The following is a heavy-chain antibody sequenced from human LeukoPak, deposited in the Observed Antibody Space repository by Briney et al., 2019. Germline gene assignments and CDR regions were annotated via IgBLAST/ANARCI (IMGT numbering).Heavy chain of an antibody. CDR1: GGSFSGYY. D-gene: IGHD3-22*01. J-gene: IGHJ5*02. CDR3: ARLFYYFWFDP. CDR2: INHSGST. Sequence: SETLSLTCAVYGGSFSGYYWSWIRQPPGKGLEWIGEINHSGSTNYNPSLKSRVTISVDTSKNQFSLKLSSVTAADTAVYYCARLFYYFWFDPWGQGTLVTVSS. V-gene: IGHV4-34*01.